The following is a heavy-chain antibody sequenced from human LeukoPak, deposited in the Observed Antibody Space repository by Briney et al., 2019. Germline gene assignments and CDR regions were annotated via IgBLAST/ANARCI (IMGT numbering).Heavy chain of an antibody. D-gene: IGHD1-26*01. CDR2: IYSGGST. CDR3: ARVLGSYHVGVDY. Sequence: GGSQRLSCAASGFTVSSNYMSWVRQAPGKGLEWVSVIYSGGSTYYADSVKGRFTISRDNSKNTLYLQMNSLRAEDTAVYYCARVLGSYHVGVDYWGQGTLVTVSS. V-gene: IGHV3-66*01. CDR1: GFTVSSNY. J-gene: IGHJ4*02.